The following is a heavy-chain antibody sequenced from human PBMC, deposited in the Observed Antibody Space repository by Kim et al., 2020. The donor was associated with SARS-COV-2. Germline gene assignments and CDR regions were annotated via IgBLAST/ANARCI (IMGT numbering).Heavy chain of an antibody. D-gene: IGHD3-10*01. V-gene: IGHV3-66*01. Sequence: GGSLRLSCAASGFTVSSSYMNWVRQAPGKGLEWVAVIYSGGGTYHADSVLGRFTISRDNSKNTLYLQMNSLRAEDSAVYYCTRDLVGYSGPDYWGQGTL. J-gene: IGHJ4*02. CDR3: TRDLVGYSGPDY. CDR1: GFTVSSSY. CDR2: IYSGGGT.